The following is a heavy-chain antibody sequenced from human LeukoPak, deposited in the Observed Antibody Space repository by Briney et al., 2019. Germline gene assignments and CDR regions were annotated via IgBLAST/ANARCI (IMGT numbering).Heavy chain of an antibody. Sequence: GASVKVSCKASGGTFSSYAISWVRQAPGQGLEWMGGITPIFGTANYAQKFQGRVTITADESTSTAYMELSSLRSEDTAVYYCATGIAVAEINYYYYMDVWGKGTTVTISS. J-gene: IGHJ6*03. CDR3: ATGIAVAEINYYYYMDV. CDR2: ITPIFGTA. V-gene: IGHV1-69*13. D-gene: IGHD6-19*01. CDR1: GGTFSSYA.